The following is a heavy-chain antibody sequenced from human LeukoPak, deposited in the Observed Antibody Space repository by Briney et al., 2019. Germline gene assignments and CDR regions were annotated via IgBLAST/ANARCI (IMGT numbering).Heavy chain of an antibody. J-gene: IGHJ4*02. V-gene: IGHV3-33*06. D-gene: IGHD6-13*01. Sequence: GGSLRVSCAAPGFTFSSYGMHWVRQAPGKGLEWVAVIWYDGSNKYYADSVKGRFTISRDNSKNTLYLQMNSLRAEDTAVYYCAKDLAAAGIFDYWGQGTLVTVSS. CDR2: IWYDGSNK. CDR1: GFTFSSYG. CDR3: AKDLAAAGIFDY.